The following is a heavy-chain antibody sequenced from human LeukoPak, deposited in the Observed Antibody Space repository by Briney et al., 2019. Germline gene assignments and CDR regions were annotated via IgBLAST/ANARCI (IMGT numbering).Heavy chain of an antibody. J-gene: IGHJ3*02. CDR2: IYYSGST. D-gene: IGHD2-2*01. Sequence: SETLSLTCTVSGGSISSGDYYWSWIRQPPGKGLEWIGYIYYSGSTYYNPSLKSRVTISVDTSKNQFSLKLSSVTAADTAVYYCARGGIVVVPAAISYDAFDIWGQGTMVTVSS. V-gene: IGHV4-30-4*08. CDR3: ARGGIVVVPAAISYDAFDI. CDR1: GGSISSGDYY.